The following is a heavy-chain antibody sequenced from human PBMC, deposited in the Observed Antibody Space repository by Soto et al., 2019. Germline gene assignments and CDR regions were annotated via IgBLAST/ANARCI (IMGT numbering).Heavy chain of an antibody. CDR1: GFTFSNYG. D-gene: IGHD2-21*01. CDR2: VSFDGSNK. J-gene: IGHJ4*02. CDR3: AKDDGAVVNNQFFDY. Sequence: PGGSLRLSCAASGFTFSNYGMHWVRQAPGKGLEWVAVVSFDGSNKYYGDSAKGRFTISRDNSKNTVYLQMNSLRAEDTAVYYCAKDDGAVVNNQFFDYWSQGTLVTVSS. V-gene: IGHV3-30*18.